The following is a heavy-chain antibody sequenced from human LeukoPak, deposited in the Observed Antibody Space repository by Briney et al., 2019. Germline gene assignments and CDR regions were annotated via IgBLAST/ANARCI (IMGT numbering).Heavy chain of an antibody. D-gene: IGHD4-23*01. CDR1: GYTLANYN. J-gene: IGHJ4*02. CDR3: AREFGHCYGDNCFYFFDT. CDR2: INTYKGDT. V-gene: IGHV1-18*01. Sequence: EASVKVSCKASGYTLANYNISWVRQAPGQGLEWMGWINTYKGDTLYAQKLQGRVTMTADTSTNTAYMELRSLRFDDTAVYYCAREFGHCYGDNCFYFFDTWGQGFRVTVSS.